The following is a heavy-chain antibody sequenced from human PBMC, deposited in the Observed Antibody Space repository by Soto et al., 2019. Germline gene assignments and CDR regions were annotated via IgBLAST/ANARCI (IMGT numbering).Heavy chain of an antibody. CDR2: ISYDGSNK. CDR3: AKDVSGSYRGAPGYGMDV. J-gene: IGHJ6*02. V-gene: IGHV3-30*18. D-gene: IGHD1-26*01. Sequence: QVPLVESGGGVVQPGRSLRLSCAASGFTFSSYGMHWVRQAPGKGLEWVAVISYDGSNKYYADSVKGRFTISRDNSKNTLYLQMISLSAEYTSVYYCAKDVSGSYRGAPGYGMDVWGQGTTVTVSS. CDR1: GFTFSSYG.